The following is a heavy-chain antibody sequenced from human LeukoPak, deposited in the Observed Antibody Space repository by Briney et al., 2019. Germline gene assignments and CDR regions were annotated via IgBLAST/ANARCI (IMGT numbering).Heavy chain of an antibody. Sequence: SETLSLTCAVYGGSFSGYYWSWIRQPPGKGLEWIGEINHSGSTNYNPSLKSRVTISVDTSKNQFSLKLSSVTAADTAVYYCASLLWRGSTSYWGQGTLVTVSS. CDR2: INHSGST. D-gene: IGHD2-21*01. V-gene: IGHV4-34*01. CDR1: GGSFSGYY. J-gene: IGHJ4*02. CDR3: ASLLWRGSTSY.